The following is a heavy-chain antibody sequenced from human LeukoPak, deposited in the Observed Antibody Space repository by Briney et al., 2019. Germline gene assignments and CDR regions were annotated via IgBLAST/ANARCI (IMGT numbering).Heavy chain of an antibody. CDR2: IYPGDSDT. D-gene: IGHD3-10*01. CDR3: ARHMGFGELLSYYFDY. J-gene: IGHJ4*02. Sequence: GESLKISCKGSGYNFTTYWIGWVRQMPGKGLEWMGIIYPGDSDTRYSPSFQGQVTISADKSISTAYLQWSSLKASDTAMYYCARHMGFGELLSYYFDYWGQGTLVTVSS. CDR1: GYNFTTYW. V-gene: IGHV5-51*01.